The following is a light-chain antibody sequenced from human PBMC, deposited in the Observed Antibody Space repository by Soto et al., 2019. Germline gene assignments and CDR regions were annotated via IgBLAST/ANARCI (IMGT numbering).Light chain of an antibody. CDR2: DVS. J-gene: IGLJ1*01. CDR1: SSDVGAYNY. CDR3: GSYTTSSNYV. Sequence: QSVLTQPASVSGSPGQSITISCTGTSSDVGAYNYVSWYQQHPGKAPKLMIYDVSHRPSGVSHRFSGSKSGNTASLTISGLQAEDEADYYCGSYTTSSNYVFGTGTKVTGL. V-gene: IGLV2-14*01.